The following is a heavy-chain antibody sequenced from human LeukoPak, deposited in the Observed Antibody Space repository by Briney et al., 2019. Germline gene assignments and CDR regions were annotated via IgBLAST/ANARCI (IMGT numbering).Heavy chain of an antibody. Sequence: ASVKVSCKASGYTFTSYDINWVRRATGQGLEWMGWMNPNSGNTGYAQKFQGRVTMTRNTSISTAYMELSSLRSEDTAVYYCATLHGSGRETYYYYGMDVWGRGTTVTVSS. CDR2: MNPNSGNT. CDR1: GYTFTSYD. V-gene: IGHV1-8*01. D-gene: IGHD3-10*01. CDR3: ATLHGSGRETYYYYGMDV. J-gene: IGHJ6*02.